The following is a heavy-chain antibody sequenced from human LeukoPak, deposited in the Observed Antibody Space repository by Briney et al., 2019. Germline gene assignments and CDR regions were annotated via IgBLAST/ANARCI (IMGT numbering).Heavy chain of an antibody. CDR3: VRGAVTGQQCDN. Sequence: GGSPRLSCAASGFSFSNHWMHWVRQVPGEGLVWVSRITSDGYTTNYADSVKGRFTISRDNAKNTLYLQMNSLRDEDTAVYYCVRGAVTGQQCDNWGQGTLVTVSS. D-gene: IGHD2-21*02. CDR2: ITSDGYTT. CDR1: GFSFSNHW. V-gene: IGHV3-74*01. J-gene: IGHJ4*02.